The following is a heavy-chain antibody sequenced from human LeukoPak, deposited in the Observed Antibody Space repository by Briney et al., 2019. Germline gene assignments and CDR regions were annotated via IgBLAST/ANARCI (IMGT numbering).Heavy chain of an antibody. V-gene: IGHV3-23*01. CDR2: ISGSGGST. J-gene: IGHJ3*02. D-gene: IGHD3-22*01. CDR1: GFTFSSYA. Sequence: GGSLRLSGAASGFTFSSYAMNWVRQAPGKGLEWVSAISGSGGSTDYADSGKGRFTISRDNSKNTLYLQMNSLRAEDTAVYYCAKDLPGYYYDSSGYYDAFDIWGQGTMVTVSS. CDR3: AKDLPGYYYDSSGYYDAFDI.